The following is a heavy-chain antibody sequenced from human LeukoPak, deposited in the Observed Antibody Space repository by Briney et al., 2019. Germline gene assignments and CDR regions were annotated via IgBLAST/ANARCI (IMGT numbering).Heavy chain of an antibody. CDR3: ARGHEDIVAPFSYYYYYYMDV. CDR1: GDSVSSNSAA. CDR2: TYYRSKWYN. V-gene: IGHV6-1*01. D-gene: IGHD5-12*01. J-gene: IGHJ6*03. Sequence: SQTLSLTCAISGDSVSSNSAAWNWIRQSPSRGLEWLGRTYYRSKWYNDYAVSVKSRITINPDTSKNQFSLQLNSVTPEDTAVYYCARGHEDIVAPFSYYYYYYMDVWGKGTAVTVSS.